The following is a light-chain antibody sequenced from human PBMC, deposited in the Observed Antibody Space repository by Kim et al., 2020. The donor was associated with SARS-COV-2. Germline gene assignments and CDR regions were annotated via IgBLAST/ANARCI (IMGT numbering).Light chain of an antibody. Sequence: DIQMTQSPSTLSASVGDRLTITCRASQSIGTWLAWYQQRPGTAPKLLIYKASSLQSGVPSRFSGSGSGTEFTLTISSLQPDDFATYYCQQFNIYPWTFGQGTKVDIK. CDR3: QQFNIYPWT. V-gene: IGKV1-5*03. CDR2: KAS. J-gene: IGKJ1*01. CDR1: QSIGTW.